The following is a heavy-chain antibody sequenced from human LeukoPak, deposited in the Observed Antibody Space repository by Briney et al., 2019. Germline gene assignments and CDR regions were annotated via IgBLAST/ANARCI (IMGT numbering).Heavy chain of an antibody. CDR1: GYXFTGYY. CDR2: INPKNGGT. D-gene: IGHD6-13*01. Sequence: ASVKVSCMASGYXFTGYYMHWVRQAPGQGHEWLGRINPKNGGTQSAQKFQGRVTMNRDTSVSTAYMDLSRLTSDDTAVYYCARDKPGYSSYADYWGQGTLVTVSS. J-gene: IGHJ4*02. CDR3: ARDKPGYSSYADY. V-gene: IGHV1-2*06.